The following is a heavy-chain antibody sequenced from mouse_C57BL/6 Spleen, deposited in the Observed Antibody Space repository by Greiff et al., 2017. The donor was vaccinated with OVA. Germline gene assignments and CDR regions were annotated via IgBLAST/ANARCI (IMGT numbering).Heavy chain of an antibody. CDR3: ARRQLRLSMDY. J-gene: IGHJ4*01. CDR1: GYTFTSYW. V-gene: IGHV1-64*01. Sequence: QVQLQQPGAELVQPGASVKLSCKASGYTFTSYWMHWVKQRPGQGLEWIGMIHPNSGSTNYNEKFKSKATLTVDTSSSTAYMQLSSLTSEDSAVYYCARRQLRLSMDYWGQGTSVTVSS. CDR2: IHPNSGST. D-gene: IGHD3-2*02.